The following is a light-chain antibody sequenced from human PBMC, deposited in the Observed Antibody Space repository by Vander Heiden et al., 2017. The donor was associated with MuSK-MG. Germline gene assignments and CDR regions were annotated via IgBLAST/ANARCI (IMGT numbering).Light chain of an antibody. Sequence: QAVVTPEPSLTVSPGGTVTLTCGSSTGAVTSGHYPYWFQQKPGQAPRTLIYDANKKPSWTPARFSGSLLGGKAALTLSGAQPEDEAEYYCLLSYSGDLYVFGPGTKVTVL. V-gene: IGLV7-46*01. CDR2: DAN. CDR3: LLSYSGDLYV. J-gene: IGLJ1*01. CDR1: TGAVTSGHY.